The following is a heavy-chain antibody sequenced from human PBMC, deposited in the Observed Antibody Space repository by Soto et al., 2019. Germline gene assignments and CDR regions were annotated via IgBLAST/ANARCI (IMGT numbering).Heavy chain of an antibody. CDR1: GGTFSSYA. CDR2: IIPIFGRA. CDR3: ARGKAEYFSSPSCSRGVGLYCGMNV. V-gene: IGHV1-69*13. D-gene: IGHD2-2*01. J-gene: IGHJ6*02. Sequence: GASVKVFCRASGGTFSSYAISWVRQAPGQGLGWMGGIIPIFGRANYAQKFQGRVTITAEESTSTSYMELSSLRSEDTAVYSCARGKAEYFSSPSCSRGVGLYCGMNVWGQGSTDTDSS.